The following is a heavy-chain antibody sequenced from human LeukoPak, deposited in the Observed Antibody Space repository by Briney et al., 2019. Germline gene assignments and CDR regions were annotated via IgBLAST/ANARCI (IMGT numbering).Heavy chain of an antibody. V-gene: IGHV3-9*01. D-gene: IGHD3-10*01. J-gene: IGHJ4*02. CDR2: ISWNSGSI. Sequence: GGSLRLSCAASGFTFDNYAMHWVRQAPGEGLEGVSGISWNSGSIGYADSVKGRFTISRDNAKNSLYLQMNSLIAEDTALYYCAKDRGFGFFDYWGQGTLVTVSS. CDR3: AKDRGFGFFDY. CDR1: GFTFDNYA.